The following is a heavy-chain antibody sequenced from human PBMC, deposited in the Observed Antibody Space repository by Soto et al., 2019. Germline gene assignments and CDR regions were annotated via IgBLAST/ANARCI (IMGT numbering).Heavy chain of an antibody. CDR3: ARTGFGGYSGYSDYYYMDV. J-gene: IGHJ6*03. CDR1: NGSISSNSHY. Sequence: SETLSLTCTVSNGSISSNSHYWGWIRQPPGKGLEWIGSIYYSGSTYYNPSLKSRVTISVDTSKNQFSLKLSSVTAADTAVYYCARTGFGGYSGYSDYYYMDVWGKGTTVTVSS. D-gene: IGHD5-12*01. V-gene: IGHV4-39*07. CDR2: IYYSGST.